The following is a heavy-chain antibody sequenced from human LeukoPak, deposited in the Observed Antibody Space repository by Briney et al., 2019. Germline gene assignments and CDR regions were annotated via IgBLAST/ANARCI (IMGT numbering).Heavy chain of an antibody. CDR3: ARGYGGNSDY. D-gene: IGHD4-23*01. CDR2: IDPSDSYS. CDR1: GYSFTSYW. J-gene: IGHJ4*02. Sequence: GESLKISCKGSGYSFTSYWISWVRQLPGKGLEWMGKIDPSDSYSNYSPSFQGHVTISVDKSISTAYLQWSSLKASDTAMYYCARGYGGNSDYWGQGTLVTASS. V-gene: IGHV5-10-1*01.